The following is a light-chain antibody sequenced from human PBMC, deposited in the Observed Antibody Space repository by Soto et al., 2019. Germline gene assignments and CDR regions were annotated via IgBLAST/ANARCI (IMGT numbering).Light chain of an antibody. CDR2: AAS. CDR1: QGIGNY. V-gene: IGKV1-27*01. CDR3: QQYNSAPWP. Sequence: DIQMTQSPSSLSAFVGDRVTITCRASQGIGNYLVWYQQKPGKVPKVLIYAASSLQSGVTSRFSGSGSETEFTLTISSLQPEDVATYYCQQYNSAPWPFGPGTKVEIK. J-gene: IGKJ1*01.